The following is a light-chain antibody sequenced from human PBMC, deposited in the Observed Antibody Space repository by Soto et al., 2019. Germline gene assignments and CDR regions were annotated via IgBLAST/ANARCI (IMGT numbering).Light chain of an antibody. CDR3: QQYDNLTTT. Sequence: DIQMTQSPSSLSASVGDRVTITCQASQDISNYLNWYQQKTGKDPKLLIYDASNLETGVPSRFSGSGSGTDFNFTISRLQTEDIATYECQQYDNLTTTFGGGTKVDI. V-gene: IGKV1-33*01. CDR2: DAS. CDR1: QDISNY. J-gene: IGKJ4*01.